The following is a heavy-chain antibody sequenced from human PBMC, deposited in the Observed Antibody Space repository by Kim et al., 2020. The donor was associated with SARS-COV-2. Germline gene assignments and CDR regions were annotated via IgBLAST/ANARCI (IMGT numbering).Heavy chain of an antibody. V-gene: IGHV1-69*04. D-gene: IGHD2-15*01. CDR3: ARDGVVVAAPYYFDY. J-gene: IGHJ4*02. Sequence: QKFPGRVTITADKSPSTAFMELSSLRSEDTAVYYCARDGVVVAAPYYFDYWGQGTLVTVSS.